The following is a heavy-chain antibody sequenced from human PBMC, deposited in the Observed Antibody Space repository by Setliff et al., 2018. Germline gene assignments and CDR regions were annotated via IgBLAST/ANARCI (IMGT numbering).Heavy chain of an antibody. V-gene: IGHV3-48*01. CDR3: ARVRVSGYYTGDY. CDR1: GFTFSSCS. J-gene: IGHJ4*02. D-gene: IGHD3-3*01. Sequence: HPGGSLRLSCVASGFTFSSCSMNWVRQAPGKGLEWVSYISRGGDIQYGDSVKGRFTISRDNAKNSLYLQMNSLRAEDTAVYYCARVRVSGYYTGDYWGQGSLVTVSS. CDR2: ISRGGDI.